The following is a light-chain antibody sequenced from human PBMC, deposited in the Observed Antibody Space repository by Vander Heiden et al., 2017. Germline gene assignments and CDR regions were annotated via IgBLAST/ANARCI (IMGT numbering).Light chain of an antibody. J-gene: IGKJ2*01. V-gene: IGKV4-1*01. CDR1: QSFLYSSNNKNY. CDR2: WAS. Sequence: DIVMTQSPDSLAVSLGERATINCKSSQSFLYSSNNKNYLAWYQQKPGQPPKLLIYWASTRESGVPDRFSGSRSGTDFTLTISSLQAEDVAVYYCQQEDSTPLTFGQGTKLDIK. CDR3: QQEDSTPLT.